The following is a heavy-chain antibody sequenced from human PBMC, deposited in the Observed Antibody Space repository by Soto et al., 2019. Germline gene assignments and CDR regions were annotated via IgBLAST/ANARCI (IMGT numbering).Heavy chain of an antibody. Sequence: QVQLVQSGAEVKKPGASVKVSCTASGYTFTTYGISWVRQAPGQGLEWMGWNSAYSGDTRYARKFEDRVTMTRDTSTSTAYMELRSLRPDDTAVYYCVSEREYVRDSVIYFGYWGQGTLVTVSP. V-gene: IGHV1-18*01. CDR2: NSAYSGDT. D-gene: IGHD2-21*01. CDR3: VSEREYVRDSVIYFGY. CDR1: GYTFTTYG. J-gene: IGHJ4*02.